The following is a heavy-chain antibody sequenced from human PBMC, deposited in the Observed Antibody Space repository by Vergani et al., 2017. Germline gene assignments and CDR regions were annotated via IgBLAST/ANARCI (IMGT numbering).Heavy chain of an antibody. CDR3: ARRFMPLVVVAATSEYDV. CDR2: INPNSGGT. Sequence: QVQLVQSGAEVKKPGASVKVSCKASGYTFTGYYMHWVRQAPGQGLEWMGWINPNSGGTNYAQKFQGRVTMTRGTSISTAYMELGRLRSDDTAVYYCARRFMPLVVVAATSEYDVWGQGTTVTVSS. V-gene: IGHV1-2*02. CDR1: GYTFTGYY. D-gene: IGHD2-15*01. J-gene: IGHJ6*02.